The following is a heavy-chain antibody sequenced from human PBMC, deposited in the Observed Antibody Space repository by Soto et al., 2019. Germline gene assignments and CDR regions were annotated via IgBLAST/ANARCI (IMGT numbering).Heavy chain of an antibody. Sequence: QLQLQESGPGLVKPSETLSLTCFVSGVSISSSDYYWAWIRQPPGKGLEWIGTIYYSGTTYSNPSLHRRVTISVDTSQNQFSLKLTSVTAADTAVYYCARRRGDYSRYFDYWGQGALVTVSS. D-gene: IGHD4-17*01. CDR1: GVSISSSDYY. CDR2: IYYSGTT. J-gene: IGHJ4*02. V-gene: IGHV4-39*01. CDR3: ARRRGDYSRYFDY.